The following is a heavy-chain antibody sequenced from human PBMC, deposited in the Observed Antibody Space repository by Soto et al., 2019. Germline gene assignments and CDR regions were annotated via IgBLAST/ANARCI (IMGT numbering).Heavy chain of an antibody. D-gene: IGHD3-9*01. CDR1: GGSFSGYS. J-gene: IGHJ4*02. CDR2: INHSGST. V-gene: IGHV4-34*01. CDR3: ARDKMTGLFDY. Sequence: QVQLQQWGAGLLKPSETLSLTCAVYGGSFSGYSWTWIRQPPGTGLEWIGEINHSGSTNYNPSLKSRVTKSVDTSKNQFSLKLTSVTAADTAVYYCARDKMTGLFDYWGQGTLVTVSS.